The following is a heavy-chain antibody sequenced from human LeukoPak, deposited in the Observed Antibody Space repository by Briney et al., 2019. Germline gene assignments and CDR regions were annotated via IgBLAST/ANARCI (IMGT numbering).Heavy chain of an antibody. CDR3: ARVRRSYARPDAVDI. D-gene: IGHD2-2*01. CDR1: GGSMSNYY. V-gene: IGHV4-59*01. CDR2: IYYSGTT. J-gene: IGHJ3*02. Sequence: SETLSLTCTVSGGSMSNYYWSWIRQPPGKGLEWIGYIYYSGTTNYNPSLKSRVTISIDTSKNQFSLKLSSVTAADTAVYYCARVRRSYARPDAVDIWGQGTMVTVSS.